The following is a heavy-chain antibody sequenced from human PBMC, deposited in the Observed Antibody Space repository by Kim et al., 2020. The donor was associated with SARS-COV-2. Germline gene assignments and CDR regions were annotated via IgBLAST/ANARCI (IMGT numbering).Heavy chain of an antibody. CDR2: ISYRWST. Sequence: SETLSLTCTVSGGSLSYYYWSWIRQSPGKRLEWIAFISYRWSTTYNPSLKSRVTMSIDTSKSQFSLRLTSVTAADTAVYYCARHVGSGWPPGRFDPWGQG. D-gene: IGHD6-19*01. CDR3: ARHVGSGWPPGRFDP. CDR1: GGSLSYYY. J-gene: IGHJ5*02. V-gene: IGHV4-59*08.